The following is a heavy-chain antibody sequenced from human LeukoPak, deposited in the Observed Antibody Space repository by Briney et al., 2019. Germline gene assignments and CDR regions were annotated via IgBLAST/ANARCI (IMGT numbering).Heavy chain of an antibody. V-gene: IGHV1-2*02. CDR1: GYTFTGYY. J-gene: IGHJ4*02. CDR2: INPNSGGT. Sequence: ASVKVSCKASGYTFTGYYMHWVRQAPGQGLEWMGWINPNSGGTNYAQKFQGRVTMTRDTSISTAYMELSRLRSDDTAVYYCAIDRSPEGYFDYWGQGTLVTVSS. CDR3: AIDRSPEGYFDY. D-gene: IGHD3-16*02.